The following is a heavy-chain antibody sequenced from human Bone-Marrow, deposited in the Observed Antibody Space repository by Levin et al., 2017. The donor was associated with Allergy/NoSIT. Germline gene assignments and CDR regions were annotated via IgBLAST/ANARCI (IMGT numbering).Heavy chain of an antibody. J-gene: IGHJ6*03. Sequence: SETLSLTCTVSGGFISSYYWSWIRQPPGKGLEWLGYIYYSGSTNYNPSLKSRVTISVDTSKNQFSLKLSSVTAADTAVYYCARDSSHYYYYYMDVWGKGTTVTVSS. CDR3: ARDSSHYYYYYMDV. V-gene: IGHV4-59*01. CDR1: GGFISSYY. CDR2: IYYSGST. D-gene: IGHD6-6*01.